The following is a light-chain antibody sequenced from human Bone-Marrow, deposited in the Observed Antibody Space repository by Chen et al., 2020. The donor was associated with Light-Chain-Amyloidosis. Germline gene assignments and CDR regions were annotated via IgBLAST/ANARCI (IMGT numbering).Light chain of an antibody. CDR3: YSATGDSLGV. CDR1: RLAKNY. J-gene: IGLJ3*02. V-gene: IGLV3-27*01. CDR2: NDT. Sequence: SYELTQPSSVSVSSGQTAQTTCSGDRLAKNYVRWLQQTPGHAPVLVIYNDTERPSGIPDRFSGSSSDTTATLTVSGAQVDDEADYHCYSATGDSLGVFGGGTRLTVL.